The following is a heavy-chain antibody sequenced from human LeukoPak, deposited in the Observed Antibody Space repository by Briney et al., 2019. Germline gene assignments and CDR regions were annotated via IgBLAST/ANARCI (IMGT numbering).Heavy chain of an antibody. CDR2: ISSSGSTK. CDR3: ARDGHAYGRGSPHY. V-gene: IGHV3-11*01. J-gene: IGHJ4*02. D-gene: IGHD3-10*01. Sequence: PGGSLRLSCAASGFTSSDYYMSWIRQAPGKGLEWVSYISSSGSTKYYADSVKGRFTISRDNAKNSYLQMNSLRAEGTAVYYCARDGHAYGRGSPHYWGQGTLVTVSS. CDR1: GFTSSDYY.